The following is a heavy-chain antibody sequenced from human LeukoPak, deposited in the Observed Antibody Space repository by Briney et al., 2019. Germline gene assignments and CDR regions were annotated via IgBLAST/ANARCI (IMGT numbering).Heavy chain of an antibody. V-gene: IGHV3-48*03. CDR1: GFTFSNYA. CDR2: ITISGHTK. Sequence: GGSLRLSCAASGFTFSNYAMNWVRQAPGKGLEWIADITISGHTKNYADSVKGRFTISRDSARTSLYLQMNSLRVEDTDVYFCARGDPHADLWGQGTLVTVSS. J-gene: IGHJ5*02. CDR3: ARGDPHADL.